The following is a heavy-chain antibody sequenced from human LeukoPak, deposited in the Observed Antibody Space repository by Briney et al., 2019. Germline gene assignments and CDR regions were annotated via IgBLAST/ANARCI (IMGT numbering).Heavy chain of an antibody. CDR3: VRELYNYGMDV. V-gene: IGHV3-30-3*01. CDR1: GFSFSTYN. Sequence: GGSLRLSCAASGFSFSTYNVHWVRQAPGKGLEWVMAISNDGSQEYYADSVKGRFTISRDNSKNTLYLQMNSLRPEDTAVFYCVRELYNYGMDVWGQGTTVTV. J-gene: IGHJ6*02. CDR2: ISNDGSQE.